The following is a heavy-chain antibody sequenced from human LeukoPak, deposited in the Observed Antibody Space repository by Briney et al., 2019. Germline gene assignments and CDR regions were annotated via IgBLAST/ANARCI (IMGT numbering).Heavy chain of an antibody. Sequence: PSETLSLTCAVYGGSFSGYYWSWIRQPPGKGLEWIGEINHSGSTNYNPSLKSRVTISVDTSKNQFSLKLSSVTAADTAVYYCARGRGYSYGYGPGYFDYWGRGTLVTVSS. J-gene: IGHJ4*02. CDR3: ARGRGYSYGYGPGYFDY. V-gene: IGHV4-34*01. CDR2: INHSGST. CDR1: GGSFSGYY. D-gene: IGHD5-18*01.